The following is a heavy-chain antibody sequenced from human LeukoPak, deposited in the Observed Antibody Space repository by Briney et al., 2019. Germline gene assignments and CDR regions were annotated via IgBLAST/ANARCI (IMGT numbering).Heavy chain of an antibody. CDR1: GYIFTNYW. Sequence: GESLKISCKVSGYIFTNYWIGWVRQMPGKGLEWGGIIYSGDSDTRYSPSFQGQVTISADKSISTAYLQWSSLRASDTAMYYCARPERAQDAFDIWGRGTMVAVSS. CDR3: ARPERAQDAFDI. D-gene: IGHD1-26*01. J-gene: IGHJ3*02. CDR2: IYSGDSDT. V-gene: IGHV5-51*01.